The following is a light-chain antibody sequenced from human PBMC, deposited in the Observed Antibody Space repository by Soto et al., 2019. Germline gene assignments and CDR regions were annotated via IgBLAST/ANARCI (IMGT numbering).Light chain of an antibody. J-gene: IGKJ1*01. CDR1: QTISSW. CDR2: KAS. CDR3: QHYNSYSEA. Sequence: DIQMTQSPSTQSGSVGDRVTIHCRASQTISSWLAWYQQKPGKAPKLLIYKASTLKSGVPSRFSGSGSGTEFTLTISSLQPDDFATYYCQHYNSYSEAFGQGTKVDI. V-gene: IGKV1-5*03.